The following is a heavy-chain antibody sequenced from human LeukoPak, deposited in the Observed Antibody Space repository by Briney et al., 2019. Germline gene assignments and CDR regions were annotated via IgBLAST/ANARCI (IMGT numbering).Heavy chain of an antibody. CDR3: ARERLEERRFDY. J-gene: IGHJ4*02. CDR1: GGSISSSSYY. Sequence: TSETLSLTCTVSGGSISSSSYYWGWIRQPPGKGLEWIGSIYYSGSTYYNPSLKSRVTISVDTSKNQFSLKLSSVTAADTAVYYCARERLEERRFDYWGQGTLVTVSS. D-gene: IGHD6-19*01. V-gene: IGHV4-39*02. CDR2: IYYSGST.